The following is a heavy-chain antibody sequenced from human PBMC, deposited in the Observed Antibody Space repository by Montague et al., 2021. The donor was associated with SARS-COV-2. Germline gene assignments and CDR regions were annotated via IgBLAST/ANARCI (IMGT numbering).Heavy chain of an antibody. J-gene: IGHJ4*02. D-gene: IGHD6-19*01. Sequence: SETLSLTCTVSGGSISSYYWSWIRQPPGKGLEWIGYIYYSGSTDYNPSLKSRVTISVDTSKNQFPLKLSSVTAADTAVYYCARLKGSGWNYYFDYWGQGTLVTVSS. CDR3: ARLKGSGWNYYFDY. CDR1: GGSISSYY. CDR2: IYYSGST. V-gene: IGHV4-59*01.